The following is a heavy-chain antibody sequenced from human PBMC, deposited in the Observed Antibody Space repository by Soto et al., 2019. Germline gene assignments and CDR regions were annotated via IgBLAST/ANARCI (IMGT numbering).Heavy chain of an antibody. CDR3: ATGLGYCSSTSCPPTNWFDP. V-gene: IGHV4-39*01. D-gene: IGHD2-2*01. J-gene: IGHJ5*02. CDR2: IYYSGST. Sequence: SETLSLTCTVSCGSISSSSYYWGWIRQPPGKGLEWIGSIYYSGSTYYNPSLKSRVTISVDTSKNQFSLKLSSVTAADTAVYYCATGLGYCSSTSCPPTNWFDPWGQGTLVTVSS. CDR1: CGSISSSSYY.